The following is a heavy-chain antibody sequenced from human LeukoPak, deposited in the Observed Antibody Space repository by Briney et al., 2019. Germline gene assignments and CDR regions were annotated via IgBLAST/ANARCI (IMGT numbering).Heavy chain of an antibody. J-gene: IGHJ4*02. V-gene: IGHV4-61*02. CDR2: IYTSGST. Sequence: TTSETLSLTCTVSGGSISSGSYYWSWIRQPAGKGLEWIGRIYTSGSTNYNPSLKSRVTISVDTSKNQFSLKLSSVTAADTAVYYCARGGSGWYYWGQGTLVTVSS. CDR1: GGSISSGSYY. D-gene: IGHD6-19*01. CDR3: ARGGSGWYY.